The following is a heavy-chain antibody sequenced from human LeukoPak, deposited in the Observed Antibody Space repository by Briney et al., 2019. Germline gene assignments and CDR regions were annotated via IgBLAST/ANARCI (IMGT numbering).Heavy chain of an antibody. Sequence: SETLSLTCAVYGGSFSGYYWSWLRQPPGKGLEWIGEINHGGSTNYNPSLKSRVTISVDTSKNQFSLKLSSVTAADTAVYYCARGSGGYYYDSSGYETFDIWGQGTMVTVSS. V-gene: IGHV4-34*01. CDR2: INHGGST. CDR3: ARGSGGYYYDSSGYETFDI. J-gene: IGHJ3*02. CDR1: GGSFSGYY. D-gene: IGHD3-22*01.